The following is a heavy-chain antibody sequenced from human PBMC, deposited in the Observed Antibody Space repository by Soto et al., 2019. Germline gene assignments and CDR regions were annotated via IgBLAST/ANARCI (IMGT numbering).Heavy chain of an antibody. Sequence: GGSLRLSCAASGFTFSSYGMHWVRQAPGKGPEWVAVISYDGSNKYYADSVKGRFTISRDNSKNTLYLQMNSLRAEDTAVYYCAKDSGVRRFLEWLSSYYYGMDVWGQGTTVTVSS. D-gene: IGHD3-3*01. CDR1: GFTFSSYG. J-gene: IGHJ6*02. CDR3: AKDSGVRRFLEWLSSYYYGMDV. CDR2: ISYDGSNK. V-gene: IGHV3-30*18.